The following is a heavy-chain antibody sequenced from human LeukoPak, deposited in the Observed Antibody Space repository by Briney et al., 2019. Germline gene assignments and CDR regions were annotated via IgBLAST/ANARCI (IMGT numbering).Heavy chain of an antibody. CDR1: GFTFADYA. CDR3: AKDSLEAAGNWDS. D-gene: IGHD6-13*01. Sequence: PGGSLRLSCAASGFTFADYAMYWVRQASGKGLEWVSLISGDGDSAYYADSVKGRFTISRDNSKNSLYLQMNSLRTEDTALYYCAKDSLEAAGNWDSWGQGTLVTVSS. J-gene: IGHJ4*02. V-gene: IGHV3-43*02. CDR2: ISGDGDSA.